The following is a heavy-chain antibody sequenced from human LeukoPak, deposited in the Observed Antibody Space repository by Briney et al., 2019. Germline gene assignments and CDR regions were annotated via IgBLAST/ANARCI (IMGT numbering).Heavy chain of an antibody. Sequence: PSETLSLTCTVSGGSISSGGYYWSWIRQHPGKGLEWIGYIYYSGSTYYNPSLKSRVTISVDTSKNQFSLELSSVTAADTAVYYCARVQFAYDFWSGYYIDYWGQGTLVTVSS. CDR2: IYYSGST. J-gene: IGHJ4*02. V-gene: IGHV4-31*03. CDR1: GGSISSGGYY. D-gene: IGHD3-3*01. CDR3: ARVQFAYDFWSGYYIDY.